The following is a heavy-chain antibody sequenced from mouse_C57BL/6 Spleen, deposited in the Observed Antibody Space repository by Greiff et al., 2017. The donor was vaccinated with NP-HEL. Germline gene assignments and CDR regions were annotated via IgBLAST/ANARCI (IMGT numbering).Heavy chain of an antibody. Sequence: QVQLQQPGAELVKPGASVKLSCKASGYTFTSYWMHWVKQRPGQGLEWIGMIHPSSGSTNYNEKFKSKATLTVDKSSSTAYMQLSSLTSEDSAVYYCATWVLYGGYWYFDVWGTGTTVTVSS. V-gene: IGHV1-64*01. CDR3: ATWVLYGGYWYFDV. D-gene: IGHD1-1*02. J-gene: IGHJ1*03. CDR2: IHPSSGST. CDR1: GYTFTSYW.